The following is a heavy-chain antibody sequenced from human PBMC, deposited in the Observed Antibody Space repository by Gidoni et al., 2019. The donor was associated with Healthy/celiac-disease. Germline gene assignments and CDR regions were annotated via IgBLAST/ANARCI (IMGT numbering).Heavy chain of an antibody. CDR2: IYYSGST. V-gene: IGHV4-39*07. D-gene: IGHD5-18*01. CDR3: ARAVDTAMATGFYYFDY. Sequence: QLQLQESGPGLVKPSETLSLTCTVSGGSISSGSYYWGWIRQPPGKGLGWIGSIYYSGSTYYNPSLKSRVTISVDTSKNQFSLKLSSVTAADTAVYYCARAVDTAMATGFYYFDYWGQGTLVTVSS. J-gene: IGHJ4*02. CDR1: GGSISSGSYY.